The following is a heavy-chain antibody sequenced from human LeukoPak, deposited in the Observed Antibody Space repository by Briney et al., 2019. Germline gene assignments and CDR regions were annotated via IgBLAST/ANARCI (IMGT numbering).Heavy chain of an antibody. Sequence: PSETLSLTCTVSGGSISSSSYYWGWIRQPPGKGLEWIGSIYYSGSTYYNPSLKSRVTISVDTSKNQFSLKLSSVTAADTAVYYCATSLYYGSGSYRAFGYWGQGTLVTVSS. J-gene: IGHJ4*02. CDR3: ATSLYYGSGSYRAFGY. CDR1: GGSISSSSYY. V-gene: IGHV4-39*07. CDR2: IYYSGST. D-gene: IGHD3-10*01.